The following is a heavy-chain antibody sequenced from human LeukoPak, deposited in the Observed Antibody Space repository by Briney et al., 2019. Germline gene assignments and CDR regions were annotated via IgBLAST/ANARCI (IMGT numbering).Heavy chain of an antibody. CDR2: IYTSGST. CDR1: GGSISSYY. J-gene: IGHJ6*03. CDR3: ARVGCTSNSCKKDYYFYMDV. Sequence: SETLSLTCTVSGGSISSYYWSWIRQPAGKGLEWIGRIYTSGSTNYNPSLKSRVTMSVDTSKNQFSLKLSSVPAADTAVYYCARVGCTSNSCKKDYYFYMDVWGKGTTVTVSS. V-gene: IGHV4-4*07. D-gene: IGHD2-2*01.